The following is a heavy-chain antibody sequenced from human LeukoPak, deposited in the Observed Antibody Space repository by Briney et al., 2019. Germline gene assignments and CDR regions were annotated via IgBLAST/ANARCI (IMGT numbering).Heavy chain of an antibody. V-gene: IGHV3-11*04. J-gene: IGHJ6*02. D-gene: IGHD6-19*01. CDR3: ATPLTAYNSGWYSYYGMDV. CDR2: ISSSSSSI. Sequence: GGSLRLSCAASGFTFSDFYMSWVRQAPGKGLEWVSYISSSSSSIYYADSVKGRFTISRDNAKNSLFLQMNSLRAEDTALYYCATPLTAYNSGWYSYYGMDVWGQGTTVTVSS. CDR1: GFTFSDFY.